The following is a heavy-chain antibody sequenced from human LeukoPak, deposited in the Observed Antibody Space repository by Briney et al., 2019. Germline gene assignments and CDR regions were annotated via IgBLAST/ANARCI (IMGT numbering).Heavy chain of an antibody. CDR2: ISSSSSYI. CDR1: GFTFSSYS. D-gene: IGHD2-21*02. J-gene: IGHJ4*02. V-gene: IGHV3-21*03. CDR3: AKDQGEAYCGGDCYYFDY. Sequence: GGSLRLSCAASGFTFSSYSMNWVRQAPGKGLEWVSSISSSSSYIYYADSVKGRFTISRDSAKNSLYLQMNSLRAEDTAVYYCAKDQGEAYCGGDCYYFDYWGQGTLVTVSS.